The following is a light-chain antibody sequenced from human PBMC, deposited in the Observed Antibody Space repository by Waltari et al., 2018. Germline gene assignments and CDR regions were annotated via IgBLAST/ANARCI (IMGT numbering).Light chain of an antibody. Sequence: QSALTQPASVSGSPGQSITISCTGSSSDVGAYDYVSWYQHHPGKAPKRLIYGVSNRPSGVSNLFSGSKSGNTASLTSSGVQAEVEADYYCSSYTGSSTLVIFGGGTKLTVL. CDR2: GVS. CDR3: SSYTGSSTLVI. CDR1: SSDVGAYDY. J-gene: IGLJ2*01. V-gene: IGLV2-14*01.